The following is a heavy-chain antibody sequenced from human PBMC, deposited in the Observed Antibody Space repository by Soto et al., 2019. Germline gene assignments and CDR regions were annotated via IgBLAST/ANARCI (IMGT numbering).Heavy chain of an antibody. CDR2: INAQDGNT. CDR1: GYTFTSYG. Sequence: QVQLVQSGAEVKKPGASVKVSCKASGYTFTSYGISWVRQAPGQGLEWMGWINAQDGNTKYAQKVQGRVTMTTDTSTSTAYMELRSLRSDDTAVYYCARDPALGGAFDYWGQGTLVTVSS. V-gene: IGHV1-18*01. D-gene: IGHD3-16*01. J-gene: IGHJ4*02. CDR3: ARDPALGGAFDY.